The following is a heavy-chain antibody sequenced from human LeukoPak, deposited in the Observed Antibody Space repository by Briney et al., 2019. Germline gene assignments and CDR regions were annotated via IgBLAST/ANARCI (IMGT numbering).Heavy chain of an antibody. CDR1: GGSISSSSYY. Sequence: SETLSLTCTVSGGSISSSSYYWGWIRQPPGKGLEWIGSIYYSGSTYYNPSLKSRVTISVDTSKNQFSLKLSSVTAADTAVYYCARHGRVGYCSSTSCSHWFDPWGQGTLVTVSS. CDR3: ARHGRVGYCSSTSCSHWFDP. CDR2: IYYSGST. J-gene: IGHJ5*02. D-gene: IGHD2-2*01. V-gene: IGHV4-39*01.